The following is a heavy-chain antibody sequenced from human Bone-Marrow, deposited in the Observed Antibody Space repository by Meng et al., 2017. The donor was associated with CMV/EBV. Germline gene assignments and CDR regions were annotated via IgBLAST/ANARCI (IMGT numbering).Heavy chain of an antibody. D-gene: IGHD3-3*01. CDR2: INPNSGGT. CDR1: GYTFTGYY. J-gene: IGHJ6*02. Sequence: GASLRLSCAASGYTFTGYYMHWVRQAPGQGLEWMGWINPNSGGTNYAQKFQGRVTMTRDTSISTAYMELSRLRSDDTAVYYCASGGSAAEWLLSLGYYYYGMDVWGQGTTVTVSS. V-gene: IGHV1-2*02. CDR3: ASGGSAAEWLLSLGYYYYGMDV.